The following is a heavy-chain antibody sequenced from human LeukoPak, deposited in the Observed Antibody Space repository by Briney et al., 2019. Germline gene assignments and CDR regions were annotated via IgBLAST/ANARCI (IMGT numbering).Heavy chain of an antibody. CDR1: GFTFSIYA. V-gene: IGHV3-23*01. CDR2: ITSSGDGT. J-gene: IGHJ4*02. Sequence: GGSLRHSCAASGFTFSIYAMSWVRQAPGKGLQWVSSITSSGDGTYYADSVKGRFTISRDNSENMLYLQMNSLRVEDTAVYFCAKDRPNYYGSNGHYYRRDGDYWGQGTLVTVSS. CDR3: AKDRPNYYGSNGHYYRRDGDY. D-gene: IGHD3-22*01.